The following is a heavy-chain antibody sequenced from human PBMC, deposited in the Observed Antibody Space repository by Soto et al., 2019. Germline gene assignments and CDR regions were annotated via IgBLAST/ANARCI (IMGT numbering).Heavy chain of an antibody. Sequence: GGSLRLSCAASGFTFSSYSMNWVRQAPGKGLEWVSSISSSSSYIYYADSVKGRFTISRDNAKNSLYLQMNSLRAEDTAVYYCARPQCRAAAGRYYYGMDVWGQGTTVTVSS. CDR1: GFTFSSYS. D-gene: IGHD6-13*01. CDR2: ISSSSSYI. J-gene: IGHJ6*02. V-gene: IGHV3-21*01. CDR3: ARPQCRAAAGRYYYGMDV.